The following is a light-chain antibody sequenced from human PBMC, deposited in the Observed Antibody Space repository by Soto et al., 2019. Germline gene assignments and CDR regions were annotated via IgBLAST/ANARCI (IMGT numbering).Light chain of an antibody. J-gene: IGKJ2*01. V-gene: IGKV3-20*01. Sequence: EIVLTQSPGTLSLSPGERATLSCRASQSVSSTYVAWYQQKPGQAPRLIIYGASSSATGIPDRFSGSGSGTDFTLSISRLEPEDVAVYYCQQYDSSLYTFGQGTKLEIK. CDR3: QQYDSSLYT. CDR2: GAS. CDR1: QSVSSTY.